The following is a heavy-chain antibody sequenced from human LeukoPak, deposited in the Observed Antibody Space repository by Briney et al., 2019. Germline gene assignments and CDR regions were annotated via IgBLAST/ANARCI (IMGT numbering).Heavy chain of an antibody. CDR2: IIPILGIA. Sequence: ASVKVSCKASGGTFSSYTISWVRQAPGQGLEWMGRIIPILGIANYAQKFQGRVTITADKSTSTAYKELSSLRSEDTAVYYCARVGESNYDFWSGYYYNWFDPWGQGTLVTVSS. V-gene: IGHV1-69*02. J-gene: IGHJ5*02. CDR1: GGTFSSYT. CDR3: ARVGESNYDFWSGYYYNWFDP. D-gene: IGHD3-3*01.